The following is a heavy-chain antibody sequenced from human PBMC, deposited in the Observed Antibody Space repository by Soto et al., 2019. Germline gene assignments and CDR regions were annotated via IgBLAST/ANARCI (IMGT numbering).Heavy chain of an antibody. CDR2: ISYDGSTK. CDR3: AKEGRRDVAEPGEDFDY. Sequence: QVQLVESGGGVVQPGRSLRLSCAASGFTFSSYGMYWVRQAPGKGLEWVAVISYDGSTKYYADSVKGRFTISRDNSKKTVWLQMSSLRAEDTALYYCAKEGRRDVAEPGEDFDYWGQGSQGTVSS. D-gene: IGHD2-21*01. V-gene: IGHV3-30*18. J-gene: IGHJ4*02. CDR1: GFTFSSYG.